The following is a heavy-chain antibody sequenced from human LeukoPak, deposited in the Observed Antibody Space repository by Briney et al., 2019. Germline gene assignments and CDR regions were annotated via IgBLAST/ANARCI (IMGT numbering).Heavy chain of an antibody. J-gene: IGHJ4*02. D-gene: IGHD3-22*01. CDR3: AKEPNYYDSSGYYHFFDY. V-gene: IGHV3-23*01. CDR1: GFTFSSYA. CDR2: ISGSGGST. Sequence: GGSLRLSCAASGFTFSSYAMSWVRQAPGKGLEWVSAISGSGGSTHYADSVKGRFTISRDNSKNTLYLQMNSLRAEDTAVYYCAKEPNYYDSSGYYHFFDYWGQGTLVTVSS.